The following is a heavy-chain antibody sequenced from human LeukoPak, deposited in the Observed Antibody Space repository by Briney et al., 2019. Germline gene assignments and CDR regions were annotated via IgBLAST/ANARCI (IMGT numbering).Heavy chain of an antibody. J-gene: IGHJ4*02. CDR2: IRHDGSNI. V-gene: IGHV3-7*04. Sequence: PGGSLRLSCAASGFTFSNAWMSWVRQAPGKGLEWVADIRHDGSNIYNVDSVRGRFTISRDNAKNSLFLQMNSLKDEDTAVYYCARDGSGRDFSLDYWGQGTLVTVSS. D-gene: IGHD3-10*01. CDR3: ARDGSGRDFSLDY. CDR1: GFTFSNAW.